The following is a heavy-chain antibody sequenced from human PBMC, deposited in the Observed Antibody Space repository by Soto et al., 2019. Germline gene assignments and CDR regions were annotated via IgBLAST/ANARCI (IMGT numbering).Heavy chain of an antibody. CDR1: GYTFTSYG. CDR2: INAYNGNT. Sequence: ASVKVSCKASGYTFTSYGISWVRQAPGQGLEWMGWINAYNGNTKYSQKFQGRVTITRDTSASTAYMELSSLRSEDTAVYYCARVKREYAFDIWGQGTMVTV. J-gene: IGHJ3*02. V-gene: IGHV1-18*01. CDR3: ARVKREYAFDI.